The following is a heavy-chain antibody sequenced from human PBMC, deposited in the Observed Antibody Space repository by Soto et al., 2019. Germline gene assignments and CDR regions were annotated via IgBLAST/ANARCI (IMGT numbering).Heavy chain of an antibody. CDR2: IKSKTDGGTT. D-gene: IGHD3-9*01. CDR3: XXXXXXXXILTGYYATIPWFDY. Sequence: GGSLRLSCAASGFTFSNAWMNWVRQAPGKGLEWVGRIKSKTDGGTTDYAAPVKGRFTXXXXXXXXXXXXXXXXLKTXXXXXXXXXXXXXXXXILTGYYATIPWFDYWGQGTLVTVSS. J-gene: IGHJ4*02. CDR1: GFTFSNAW. V-gene: IGHV3-15*07.